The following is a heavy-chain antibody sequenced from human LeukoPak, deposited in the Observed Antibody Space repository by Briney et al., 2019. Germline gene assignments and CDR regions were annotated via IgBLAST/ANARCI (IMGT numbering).Heavy chain of an antibody. CDR2: ISSDGSNK. Sequence: GGSLRLSCAASGFTFSSYWMSWVRQAPGKGLEWVGIISSDGSNKYYADSVKGRFTISRDNSKNTLYLQMNSLRAEDTAVYYCAKVLLGKWELLPYFDYWGQGTLVTVSS. V-gene: IGHV3-30*18. CDR1: GFTFSSYW. D-gene: IGHD1-26*01. J-gene: IGHJ4*02. CDR3: AKVLLGKWELLPYFDY.